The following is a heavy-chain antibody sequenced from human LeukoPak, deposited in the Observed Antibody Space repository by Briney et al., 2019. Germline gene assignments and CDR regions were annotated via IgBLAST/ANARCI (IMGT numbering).Heavy chain of an antibody. CDR3: ARDNLLTIFGGIDY. V-gene: IGHV4-38-2*02. Sequence: PSETLSLTCTVSGYSISSGYYWGWIRQPPGKGLEWIGSIYHSGSTYYNPSLKSRVTISVDTSKNQFSLKLSSVTAADTAVYYCARDNLLTIFGGIDYWGQGTLVTVSS. J-gene: IGHJ4*02. CDR1: GYSISSGYY. D-gene: IGHD3-3*01. CDR2: IYHSGST.